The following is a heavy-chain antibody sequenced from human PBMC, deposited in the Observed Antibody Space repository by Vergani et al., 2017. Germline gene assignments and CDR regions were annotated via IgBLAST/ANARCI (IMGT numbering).Heavy chain of an antibody. D-gene: IGHD6-6*01. CDR2: INHSGST. Sequence: QVQLQQWGAGLLKPSETLSLTCAVYGGSFSGYYWSWIRQPPGKGLEWIGEINHSGSTNYNPSLKSRVTISVDTSKNQFSLKLSSVTAADTAVYYCASAYSSSFYYYYYMDVWGKGTTVTVSS. V-gene: IGHV4-34*01. J-gene: IGHJ6*03. CDR1: GGSFSGYY. CDR3: ASAYSSSFYYYYYMDV.